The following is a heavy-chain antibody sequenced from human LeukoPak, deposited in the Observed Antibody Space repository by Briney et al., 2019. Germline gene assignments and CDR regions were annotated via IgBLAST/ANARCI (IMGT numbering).Heavy chain of an antibody. D-gene: IGHD6-19*01. J-gene: IGHJ4*02. CDR3: AKDQESAVAGTGIGFDY. V-gene: IGHV3-23*01. CDR2: ISGSGGST. CDR1: GFTFSSYA. Sequence: GGSLRLSCAAPGFTFSSYAMSWVRQAPGKGLEWVSAISGSGGSTYYADSVKGRFTISRDNSKNTLYLQMNSLRAEDTAVYYCAKDQESAVAGTGIGFDYWGQGTLVTVSS.